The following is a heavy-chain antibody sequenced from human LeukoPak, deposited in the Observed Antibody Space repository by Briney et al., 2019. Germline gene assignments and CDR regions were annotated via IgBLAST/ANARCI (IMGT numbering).Heavy chain of an antibody. CDR3: ARYIVVVVAATGAYNWFDL. J-gene: IGHJ5*02. Sequence: SETLSLTCAVSGGSISSSNWWSWVRQPPGKGLAWIGEIYHSGSTNYNPSLKSRVTISVDKSKNQFSLKLSSVTAADTAVYYCARYIVVVVAATGAYNWFDLWGQGTLVTVSS. CDR2: IYHSGST. V-gene: IGHV4-4*02. D-gene: IGHD2-15*01. CDR1: GGSISSSNW.